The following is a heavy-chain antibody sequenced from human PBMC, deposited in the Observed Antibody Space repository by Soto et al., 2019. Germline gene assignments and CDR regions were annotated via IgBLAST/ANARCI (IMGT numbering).Heavy chain of an antibody. CDR3: AKAMSTPSRPRNYFYY. CDR1: GFTFSNFA. D-gene: IGHD6-6*01. J-gene: IGHJ4*02. Sequence: EVQLLESGGDLVQPGGSLRLSCAASGFTFSNFAMSWVRQAPGKGLEWVSVISGGGGTTYYADSVKGRFTISRDNSKNTLYQQMDSLRAEDTALYYCAKAMSTPSRPRNYFYYWGQGTLVTVSS. V-gene: IGHV3-23*01. CDR2: ISGGGGTT.